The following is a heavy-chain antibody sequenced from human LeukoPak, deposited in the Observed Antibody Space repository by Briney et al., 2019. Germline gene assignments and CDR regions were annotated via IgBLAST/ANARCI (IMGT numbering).Heavy chain of an antibody. CDR3: GRNLGSGSDH. V-gene: IGHV4-59*02. CDR1: GASVSSDY. Sequence: SETLSLTCSVSGASVSSDYRNWIRQSPGRGLEWIGYTHYRGDINYNPSLKSRLTMSVDASSNQVSLKLSSVTAADAAVYYCGRNLGSGSDHWGQGTLVTVSS. J-gene: IGHJ4*02. D-gene: IGHD3-10*01. CDR2: THYRGDI.